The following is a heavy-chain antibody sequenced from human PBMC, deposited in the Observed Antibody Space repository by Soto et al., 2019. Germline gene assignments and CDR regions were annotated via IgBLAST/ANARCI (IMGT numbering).Heavy chain of an antibody. J-gene: IGHJ4*02. Sequence: GSLRLSCAASGFTFSSYSMNWVRQPPGKGLEWIGYIYYSGSTNYNPSLKSRVTISVDTSKNQFSLKLSSVTAADTAVYYCARRYGSGFDYWGQGTLVTVSS. CDR2: IYYSGST. CDR3: ARRYGSGFDY. CDR1: GFTFSSYS. V-gene: IGHV4-59*08. D-gene: IGHD3-10*01.